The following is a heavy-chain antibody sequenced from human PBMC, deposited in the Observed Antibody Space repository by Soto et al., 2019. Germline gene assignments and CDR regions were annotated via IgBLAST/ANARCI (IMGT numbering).Heavy chain of an antibody. CDR1: GFTFDDYA. CDR2: ISWNSGSI. D-gene: IGHD6-13*01. Sequence: EVQLVESGGGLVQPGRSLRLSCAASGFTFDDYAMHWVRQAPGKGLEWVSGISWNSGSIGYADSVKGRFTISRDNAKNSLYQQMNSLRAEDTALYYCAKTSTGIAAAEPDYWGQGTLITVSS. CDR3: AKTSTGIAAAEPDY. J-gene: IGHJ4*02. V-gene: IGHV3-9*01.